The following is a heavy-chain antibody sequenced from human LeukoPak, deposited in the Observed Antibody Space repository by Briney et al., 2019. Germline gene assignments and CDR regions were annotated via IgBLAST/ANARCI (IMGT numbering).Heavy chain of an antibody. D-gene: IGHD6-19*01. Sequence: GASVKVSCKASGYTFTSYGISWVRQAPGQGLEWMGWISAYNGNINYAQKLQGRVTMTTDTSTSTAYMELRSLRSDDTAVYYCASYLYSSGWYLGWFDPWGQGTLVTVSS. CDR2: ISAYNGNI. J-gene: IGHJ5*02. V-gene: IGHV1-18*01. CDR1: GYTFTSYG. CDR3: ASYLYSSGWYLGWFDP.